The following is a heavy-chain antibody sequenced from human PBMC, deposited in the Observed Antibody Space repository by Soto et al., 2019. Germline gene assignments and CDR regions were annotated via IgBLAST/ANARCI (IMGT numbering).Heavy chain of an antibody. Sequence: EVQLVESGGGMVKPGGSLRLSCVASGFTFSSYNMNWVRQAPGKVLECVSAISSSSSYIYYADSVKGRFTISRDNAKNSLYLQMNSLRAEDTAVYYCARSAWDYYGMDVWGEGTTVTVSS. CDR3: ARSAWDYYGMDV. D-gene: IGHD3-3*01. CDR2: ISSSSSYI. CDR1: GFTFSSYN. J-gene: IGHJ6*04. V-gene: IGHV3-21*01.